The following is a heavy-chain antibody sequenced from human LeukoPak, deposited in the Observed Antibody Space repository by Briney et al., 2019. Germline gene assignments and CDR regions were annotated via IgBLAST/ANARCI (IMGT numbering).Heavy chain of an antibody. J-gene: IGHJ6*03. D-gene: IGHD3-10*01. CDR2: IKQDGSEK. CDR3: ARDLFTMVRGVPNYYYYYYMDV. Sequence: GGSLRLSCAASGFNFSDYSMTWVRQAPGKGLEWVANIKQDGSEKYYVDSVKGRFTISRDNAKNSLYLQMNSLRAEDTAVYYCARDLFTMVRGVPNYYYYYYMDVWGKGTTVTISS. CDR1: GFNFSDYS. V-gene: IGHV3-7*01.